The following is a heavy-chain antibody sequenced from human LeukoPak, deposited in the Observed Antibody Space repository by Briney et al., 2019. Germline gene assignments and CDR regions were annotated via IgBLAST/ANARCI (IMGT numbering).Heavy chain of an antibody. CDR1: GYTFTHYG. CDR2: ISTHNGNT. D-gene: IGHD3-3*01. J-gene: IGHJ4*02. CDR3: ARMTVSGVATPYDY. V-gene: IGHV1-18*01. Sequence: ASVKVCCKASGYTFTHYGVSWVRQAPGQGLEWMGWISTHNGNTNYAQRFQGRVTMTTDTSTSTVYMEVRSLRYDDTAVYYCARMTVSGVATPYDYWGQGALVTVSS.